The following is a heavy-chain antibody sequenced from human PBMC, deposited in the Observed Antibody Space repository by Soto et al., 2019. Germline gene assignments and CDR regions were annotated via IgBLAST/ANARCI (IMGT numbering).Heavy chain of an antibody. CDR1: GFTFDDYA. CDR2: SSWNSGSI. D-gene: IGHD3-10*01. J-gene: IGHJ4*02. CDR3: AKDTKLYYGSGSYLNC. Sequence: EVQLVESGGGLVQPGRSLRLSCAASGFTFDDYAMHWVRQAPGKGLEWVSGSSWNSGSIGYADSVKGRFTISRDNAKNSLYLQMNSLRAEDTALYYCAKDTKLYYGSGSYLNCWGQGTLVTVSS. V-gene: IGHV3-9*01.